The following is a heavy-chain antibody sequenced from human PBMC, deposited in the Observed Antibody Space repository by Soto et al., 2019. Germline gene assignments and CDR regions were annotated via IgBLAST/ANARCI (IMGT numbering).Heavy chain of an antibody. D-gene: IGHD6-13*01. V-gene: IGHV1-69*01. CDR2: IIPIFGTA. Sequence: QVQLVQSGAEVKKPGSSVKVSCKASGGTFSSYAISWVRQAPGQGLEWMGGIIPIFGTANYAQKFQGRVTITADESTSTAYMEPSSLRSEDTAVYYCARAPTMHYGSSWHLDYWGQGTLVTVSS. CDR1: GGTFSSYA. CDR3: ARAPTMHYGSSWHLDY. J-gene: IGHJ4*02.